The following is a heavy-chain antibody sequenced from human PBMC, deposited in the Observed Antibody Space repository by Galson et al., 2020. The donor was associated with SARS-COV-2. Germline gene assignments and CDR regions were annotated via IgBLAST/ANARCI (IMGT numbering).Heavy chain of an antibody. J-gene: IGHJ3*02. D-gene: IGHD3-10*01. Sequence: GESLKIYCAGSGFTVSSNYMSWVRQAPGRGLEWVSTLHSSGATYYADSVKGRFTISRDDSKNTVYLQMNSLTAEDTSVYYCARNFYYGAGSYQDAFDIWGQGTKVTVS. CDR1: GFTVSSNY. CDR2: LHSSGAT. V-gene: IGHV3-66*01. CDR3: ARNFYYGAGSYQDAFDI.